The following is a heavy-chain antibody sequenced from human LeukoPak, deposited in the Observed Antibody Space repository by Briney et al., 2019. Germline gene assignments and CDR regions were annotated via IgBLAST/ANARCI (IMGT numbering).Heavy chain of an antibody. J-gene: IGHJ4*02. CDR1: GGSVSTSDYY. V-gene: IGHV4-39*07. Sequence: ASETLSLTCTVSGGSVSTSDYYWGWIRQSPVKGLEWIGDVFYTGKTNYNPSLRGRATISIDTSKNQFSLKLTYVTAADTAVYYCARVFDSWGQGTLVTVSS. CDR2: VFYTGKT. CDR3: ARVFDS.